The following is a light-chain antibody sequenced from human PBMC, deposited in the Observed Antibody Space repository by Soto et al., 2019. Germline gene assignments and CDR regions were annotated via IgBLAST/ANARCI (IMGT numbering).Light chain of an antibody. CDR3: QQYSTSPRT. Sequence: EIVLTQSPATLSLSPGERVTLSCGASESVTSGHLAWYQQRPGLAPRLLIYDASIRATGIPDRFSGSGSETDFTLTINRLEHEDFAVYYCQQYSTSPRTFGQGTKVEIK. J-gene: IGKJ1*01. V-gene: IGKV3D-20*01. CDR2: DAS. CDR1: ESVTSGH.